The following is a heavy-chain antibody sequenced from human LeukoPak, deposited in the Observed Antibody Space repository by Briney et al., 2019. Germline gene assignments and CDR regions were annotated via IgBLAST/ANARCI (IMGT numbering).Heavy chain of an antibody. CDR1: GFTFNNYA. J-gene: IGHJ4*02. CDR3: ANDFDH. V-gene: IGHV3-23*01. CDR2: ISGSDDNT. Sequence: GGSLRLSCAASGFTFNNYAMSWVRQAPGKGLEWVSTISGSDDNTYYADSVKGRSTISRDISKNTLYLQMNSLRADDTAVYYCANDFDHWGQGTLVTVSS.